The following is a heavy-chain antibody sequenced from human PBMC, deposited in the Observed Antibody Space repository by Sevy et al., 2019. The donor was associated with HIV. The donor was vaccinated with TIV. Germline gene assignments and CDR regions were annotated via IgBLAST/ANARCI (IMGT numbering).Heavy chain of an antibody. CDR3: ARAGIAAAGAFDY. V-gene: IGHV3-33*01. CDR2: IWYDGSNK. J-gene: IGHJ4*02. D-gene: IGHD6-13*01. CDR1: GFTFSSYG. Sequence: GGSLRLSYAASGFTFSSYGMHWVRQAPGKGLEWVAVIWYDGSNKYYADSVKGRFTISRDNSKNTLYLQMNSLRAEDTAVYYCARAGIAAAGAFDYWGQGTLVTVSS.